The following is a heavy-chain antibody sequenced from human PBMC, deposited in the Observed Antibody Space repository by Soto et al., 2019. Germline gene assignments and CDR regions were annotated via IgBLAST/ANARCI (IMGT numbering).Heavy chain of an antibody. V-gene: IGHV3-23*01. Sequence: DVQLLESGGGSVQRGGSLRLSCAASGFTFSTYGMTWVRQAPGKGLEWVSYGGSGGSTYYADSVKGRLTISRDNSKNTLYLQMNSLRAEDTAVYYFVKFRGRAYHYYYMDVWGNGTTGTVSS. CDR1: GFTFSTYG. CDR2: YGGSGGST. CDR3: VKFRGRAYHYYYMDV. J-gene: IGHJ6*03. D-gene: IGHD3-16*01.